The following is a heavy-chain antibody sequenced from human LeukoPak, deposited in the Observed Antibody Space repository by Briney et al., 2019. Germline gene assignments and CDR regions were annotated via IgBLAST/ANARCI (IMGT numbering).Heavy chain of an antibody. D-gene: IGHD6-19*01. CDR1: GFTFSSYG. V-gene: IGHV3-33*01. CDR3: ARETDSSGWPIDY. J-gene: IGHJ4*02. CDR2: IWYDGSNK. Sequence: PGGSLGLSCAASGFTFSSYGMHWVRQAPGKGLEWVAVIWYDGSNKYYADSVKGRFTISRDNSKNTLYLQMNSLRAEDTAVYYCARETDSSGWPIDYWGQGALVTVSS.